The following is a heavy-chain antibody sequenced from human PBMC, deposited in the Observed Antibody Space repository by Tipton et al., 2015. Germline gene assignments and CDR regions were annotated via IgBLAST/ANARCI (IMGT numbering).Heavy chain of an antibody. V-gene: IGHV4-30-4*01. D-gene: IGHD3-10*01. CDR3: ARDSPRYGSGSYYNGFDP. CDR2: INLSGNS. J-gene: IGHJ5*02. CDR1: GDSFRSRNFY. Sequence: TLSLTCTVSGDSFRSRNFYVNWIRHHPGKGLEWIGYINLSGNSYRNPSLSSRVSMSVEASKNQFSLKLSSVTAADTAVYYCARDSPRYGSGSYYNGFDPWGQGTLVTVSS.